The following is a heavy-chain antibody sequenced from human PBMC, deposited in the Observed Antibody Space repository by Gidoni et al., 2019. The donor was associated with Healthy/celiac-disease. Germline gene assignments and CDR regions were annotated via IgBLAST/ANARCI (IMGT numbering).Heavy chain of an antibody. CDR3: ARVLTGGYSYGYGYYYYGMDV. D-gene: IGHD5-18*01. J-gene: IGHJ6*02. Sequence: PIFGTANYAQKFQGRVTITADESTSTAYMELSSLRSEDTAVYYCARVLTGGYSYGYGYYYYGMDVWGQGTTVTVSS. V-gene: IGHV1-69*01. CDR2: PIFGTA.